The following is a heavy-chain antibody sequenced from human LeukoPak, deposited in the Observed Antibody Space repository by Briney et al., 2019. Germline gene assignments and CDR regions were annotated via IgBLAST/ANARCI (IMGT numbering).Heavy chain of an antibody. Sequence: PSETLSLTCTVSGGSISSGGYYWSWIRQPPGKGLEWIGYIYYSGSTNYNPSLKSRVTISVDTSKNQFSLKLSSVTAADTAVYYCARVNWGSYYYGMDVWGQGTTVTVSS. J-gene: IGHJ6*02. V-gene: IGHV4-61*08. CDR1: GGSISSGGYY. CDR2: IYYSGST. D-gene: IGHD7-27*01. CDR3: ARVNWGSYYYGMDV.